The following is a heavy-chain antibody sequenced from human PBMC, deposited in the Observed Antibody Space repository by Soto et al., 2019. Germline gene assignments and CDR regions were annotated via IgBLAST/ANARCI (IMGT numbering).Heavy chain of an antibody. CDR1: GGSISSYY. V-gene: IGHV4-59*08. D-gene: IGHD6-19*01. CDR2: IYYSGST. CDR3: ARHKAVAGPFDP. Sequence: SETLSLTCTVSGGSISSYYWSWIRQPPGKGLEWIGYIYYSGSTNYNPSLKSRVTISVDTSKNQFSLKLSSVTAAYTAVYYCARHKAVAGPFDPWGQGTLVTVSP. J-gene: IGHJ5*02.